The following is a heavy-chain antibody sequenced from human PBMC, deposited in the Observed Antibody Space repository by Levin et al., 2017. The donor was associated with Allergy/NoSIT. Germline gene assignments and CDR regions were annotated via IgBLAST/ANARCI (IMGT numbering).Heavy chain of an antibody. CDR3: AKEGPGRDFDY. J-gene: IGHJ4*02. CDR1: GFAFSSYA. CDR2: ISYDGSDK. D-gene: IGHD1-14*01. Sequence: GGSLRLSCAASGFAFSSYAMHWVRQAPGKGLEWVAFISYDGSDKYYADSVKGRFTISRDDSKNTLYLQVNSLRAEDTAAYYCAKEGPGRDFDYWGQGTLVAVSS. V-gene: IGHV3-30*18.